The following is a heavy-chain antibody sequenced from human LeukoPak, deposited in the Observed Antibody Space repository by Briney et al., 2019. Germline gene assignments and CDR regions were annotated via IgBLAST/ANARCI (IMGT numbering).Heavy chain of an antibody. CDR1: GDSFSYFY. Sequence: SETLSLTCTVSGDSFSYFYWSWIRQPPGKGLEWIGYIYNSGSTNYNPSLKSRVTISLDTSKNQFSLKLSSVTAADTAVYYCASPYGSCSSTSCYADWGYWGQGTLVTVSS. CDR2: IYNSGST. V-gene: IGHV4-59*12. CDR3: ASPYGSCSSTSCYADWGY. J-gene: IGHJ4*02. D-gene: IGHD2-2*01.